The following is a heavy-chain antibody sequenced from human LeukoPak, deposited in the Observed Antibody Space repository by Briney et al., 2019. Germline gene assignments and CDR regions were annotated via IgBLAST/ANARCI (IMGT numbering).Heavy chain of an antibody. CDR3: ARLSAARRWYYCYYMDV. D-gene: IGHD6-6*01. CDR2: IYYSGST. V-gene: IGHV4-39*01. CDR1: GGSISSSSYY. Sequence: SETLSLTCTVSGGSISSSSYYWGWIRQPPGKGLEWIGSIYYSGSTYYNPSLKSRVTISVDTSKNQFSLKLSSVTAADTAVYYCARLSAARRWYYCYYMDVWGKGTTVTVSS. J-gene: IGHJ6*03.